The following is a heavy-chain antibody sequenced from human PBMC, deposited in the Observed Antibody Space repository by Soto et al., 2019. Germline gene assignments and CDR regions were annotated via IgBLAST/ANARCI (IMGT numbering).Heavy chain of an antibody. CDR3: ASAFRGYSYGNYYYYGMDV. CDR2: ISACNGNT. D-gene: IGHD5-18*01. V-gene: IGHV1-18*01. Sequence: VASVKVSCKASGYTFTSYGISWVRQAPGQGLEWMGWISACNGNTNYAQKFQGRVTITRDTSASTAYMELSSLRSEDTAVYYCASAFRGYSYGNYYYYGMDVWGQGTTVTVSS. J-gene: IGHJ6*02. CDR1: GYTFTSYG.